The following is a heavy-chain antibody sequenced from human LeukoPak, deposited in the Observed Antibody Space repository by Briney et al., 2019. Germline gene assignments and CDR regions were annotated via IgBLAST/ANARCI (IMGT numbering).Heavy chain of an antibody. CDR2: IYYSGST. J-gene: IGHJ2*01. CDR1: GGSISSGDYY. Sequence: PSQTLSLTCTVSGGSISSGDYYWSWIRQPPGKGLEWIGHIYYSGSTYYNPSLKSRVTISVDTSKNQFSLKLSSVTAADTAVYYCARGVAYWYFDLWGRGTLVTVSS. CDR3: ARGVAYWYFDL. D-gene: IGHD5-12*01. V-gene: IGHV4-30-4*01.